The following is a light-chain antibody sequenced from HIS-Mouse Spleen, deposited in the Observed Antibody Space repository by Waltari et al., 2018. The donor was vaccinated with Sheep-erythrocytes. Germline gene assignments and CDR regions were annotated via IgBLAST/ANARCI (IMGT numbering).Light chain of an antibody. V-gene: IGLV1-44*01. Sequence: QSVLTQPPSASGTPGQRVTISCSGSSSNIGSNTVNWYQQLPGTAPKLLIYSNNRRPSGVPARFSGSTSGTSASLAISGLQSEDEADYYCAAWDDSLNGPVFGGGTKLTVL. CDR3: AAWDDSLNGPV. CDR1: SSNIGSNT. J-gene: IGLJ3*02. CDR2: SNN.